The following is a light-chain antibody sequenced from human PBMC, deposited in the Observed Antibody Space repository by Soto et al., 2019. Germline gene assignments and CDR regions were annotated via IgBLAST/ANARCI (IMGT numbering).Light chain of an antibody. CDR1: QSVSSN. CDR3: HQHHSWPWT. J-gene: IGKJ1*01. Sequence: IVMSQSPATLSVPPGERATLSCRAIQSVSSNLAWYQQKPGQAPRLLIYGASTRAAGIPATFSSSGSGTEFTLTISSLQSEEFAVYYCHQHHSWPWTFGQGTKVDIK. V-gene: IGKV3-15*01. CDR2: GAS.